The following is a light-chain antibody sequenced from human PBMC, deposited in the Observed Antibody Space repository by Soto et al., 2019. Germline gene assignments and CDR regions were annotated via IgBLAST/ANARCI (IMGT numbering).Light chain of an antibody. J-gene: IGKJ3*01. CDR1: QDVRKY. CDR2: DAS. V-gene: IGKV1-33*01. CDR3: QQRHNLPHT. Sequence: DIQMTQSPSSLSASVRDRVTITCQASQDVRKYLSWYQQKARKASKLLIYDASNLETGVPSRFSGSGSGTDFTFAISSLQPEDIATYYCQQRHNLPHTFGPGTKLDIK.